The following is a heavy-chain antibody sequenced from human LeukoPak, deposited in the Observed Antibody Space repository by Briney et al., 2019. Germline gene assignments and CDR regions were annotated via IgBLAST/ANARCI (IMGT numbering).Heavy chain of an antibody. Sequence: PGGSLRLSCAASGFTFRSYGMHWVRRAPGKGLEWVAYIRYDGSNKFYTVSVKGRFTISRDNSKNTLYLQMNSLRSEDTGVYYCANGGGAYDVIDYWGQGTLVTVSS. V-gene: IGHV3-30*02. CDR2: IRYDGSNK. CDR3: ANGGGAYDVIDY. CDR1: GFTFRSYG. D-gene: IGHD3-16*01. J-gene: IGHJ4*02.